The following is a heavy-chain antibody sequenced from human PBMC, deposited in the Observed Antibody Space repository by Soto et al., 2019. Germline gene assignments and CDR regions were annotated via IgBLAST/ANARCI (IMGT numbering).Heavy chain of an antibody. CDR2: ISAYNGNT. J-gene: IGHJ6*03. CDR3: ARDGTLLRFLEWLTGMDV. V-gene: IGHV1-18*01. Sequence: ASVKVSCKASGYTFTSYGISWLRQAPGQGLEWMGWISAYNGNTNYAQKLQGRVTMTTDTSTSTAYMELRSLRSDDTAVYYCARDGTLLRFLEWLTGMDVWGKGTTVTVS. D-gene: IGHD3-3*01. CDR1: GYTFTSYG.